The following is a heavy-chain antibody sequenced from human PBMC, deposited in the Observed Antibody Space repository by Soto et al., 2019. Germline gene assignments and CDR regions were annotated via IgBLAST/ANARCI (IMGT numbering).Heavy chain of an antibody. CDR2: ISSSGGKT. CDR1: GFTFSTYA. Sequence: EVQLLQSGGGLVQPGGSLRLSCAASGFTFSTYAMTWVRQAPGKGLEWVSTISSSGGKTYYADSVKGRVTISRDNSRNTLYLQMDGLRACDTAAYYCAKVKESFSYYHYGFGVWGQGTTVTGS. V-gene: IGHV3-23*01. CDR3: AKVKESFSYYHYGFGV. J-gene: IGHJ6*02.